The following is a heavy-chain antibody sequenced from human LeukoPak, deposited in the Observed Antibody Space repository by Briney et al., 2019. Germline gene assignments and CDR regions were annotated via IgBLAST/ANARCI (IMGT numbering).Heavy chain of an antibody. Sequence: GGSLRLSCAASGFTFSSYGTHWVRQAPGKGLEWVAVISYDGSNKYYADSVKGRFTISRDNSKNTLYLQMNSLRAEDTAVYYCAKDQSGVGATDYWGQGTLVTVSS. V-gene: IGHV3-30*18. CDR1: GFTFSSYG. D-gene: IGHD1-26*01. J-gene: IGHJ4*02. CDR2: ISYDGSNK. CDR3: AKDQSGVGATDY.